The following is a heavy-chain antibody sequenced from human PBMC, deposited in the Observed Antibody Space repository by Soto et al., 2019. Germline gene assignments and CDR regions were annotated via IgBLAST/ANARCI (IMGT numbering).Heavy chain of an antibody. Sequence: SETLSLTCTVSGAALNSGNYYWSWIRQVPGKGLEWIGHIYVTGAVDYNPSLRDRITISQDTSERQFSLSLRLVTAADTAVYYCARLRIATNNYKWFDPWGQGTLVTVSS. CDR1: GAALNSGNYY. V-gene: IGHV4-31*03. D-gene: IGHD2-21*01. CDR3: ARLRIATNNYKWFDP. CDR2: IYVTGAV. J-gene: IGHJ5*02.